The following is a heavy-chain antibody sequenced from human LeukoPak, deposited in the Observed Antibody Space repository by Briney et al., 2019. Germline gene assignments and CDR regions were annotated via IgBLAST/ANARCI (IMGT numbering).Heavy chain of an antibody. CDR2: IIPKFGTA. J-gene: IGHJ1*01. CDR3: ARAKEWELLNFQH. Sequence: SVKVSCKASGGTFSTYAINWVRQAPGQGLEWLGGIIPKFGTANYAQKFQGRVTITADESTSTAYMELSSLRSEDTAVYYCARAKEWELLNFQHWGQGTLVTVSS. D-gene: IGHD1-26*01. CDR1: GGTFSTYA. V-gene: IGHV1-69*01.